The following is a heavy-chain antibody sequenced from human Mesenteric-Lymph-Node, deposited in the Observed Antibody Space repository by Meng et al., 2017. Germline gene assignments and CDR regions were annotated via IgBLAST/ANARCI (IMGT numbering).Heavy chain of an antibody. CDR1: GGSISSVYW. CDR3: ARGGYYSFDY. J-gene: IGHJ4*02. Sequence: QVHLQESGPELVQPSETLPLPCAVSGGSISSVYWWTWVRQSPGKGLEWIGEIYHSGSTNYNPSLKSLVTISVDKSKNQFSLKLSSVTAADTAVYYCARGGYYSFDYWGQGTLVTVSS. D-gene: IGHD5-18*01. CDR2: IYHSGST. V-gene: IGHV4-4*02.